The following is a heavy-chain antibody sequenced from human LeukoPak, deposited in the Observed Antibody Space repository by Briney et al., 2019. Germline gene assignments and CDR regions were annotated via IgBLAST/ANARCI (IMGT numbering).Heavy chain of an antibody. J-gene: IGHJ4*02. CDR2: IYYSGST. V-gene: IGHV4-30-4*08. Sequence: SETLSLTCTVSGGSISSGGYYWSWIRQHPGKGLEWIGYIYYSGSTYYNPSLKSRLTISVDTSKNQFSLKLSSVTAADTAVYYCARAGQYYFDSAGYFPDYWGQGTLVTVSS. CDR3: ARAGQYYFDSAGYFPDY. CDR1: GGSISSGGYY. D-gene: IGHD3-22*01.